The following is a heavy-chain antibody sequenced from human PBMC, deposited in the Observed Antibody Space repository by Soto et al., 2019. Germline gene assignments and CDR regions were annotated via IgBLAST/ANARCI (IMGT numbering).Heavy chain of an antibody. CDR2: ISYDGSNK. Sequence: QVQLVESGGGVVQPGRSLRLSCAASGFTFSSYAMHWVRQAPGKGLEWVAVISYDGSNKYYADSVKGRFTISRDNSKNTLYLQMNSLRAEDTDVYYCARDRGYCISTSCQVALFWFDPWGQGTLVTVSS. CDR1: GFTFSSYA. CDR3: ARDRGYCISTSCQVALFWFDP. J-gene: IGHJ5*02. D-gene: IGHD2-2*01. V-gene: IGHV3-30-3*01.